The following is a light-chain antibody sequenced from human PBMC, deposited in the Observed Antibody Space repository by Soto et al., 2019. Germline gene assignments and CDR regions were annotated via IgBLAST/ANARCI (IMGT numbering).Light chain of an antibody. CDR3: QQYYSTPPVT. CDR2: WAS. Sequence: DIVMTQSPDSLAVSLGDRATISCKSSQNLLYSSNNKNYLAWYQQKPGQPPKLLIYWASTRESGVPDRFSGSGSGTDFTLTISSLQAEDVEVYYCQQYYSTPPVTFGQGTKVEIK. V-gene: IGKV4-1*01. J-gene: IGKJ1*01. CDR1: QNLLYSSNNKNY.